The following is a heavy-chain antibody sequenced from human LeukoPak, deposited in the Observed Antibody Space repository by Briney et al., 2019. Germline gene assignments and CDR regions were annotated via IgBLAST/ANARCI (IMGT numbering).Heavy chain of an antibody. CDR2: VYYRGST. CDR1: GASSSSTSYY. D-gene: IGHD2-15*01. CDR3: AGQVVVGPNWYFDL. V-gene: IGHV4-39*01. J-gene: IGHJ2*01. Sequence: SETLSLTCTVSGASSSSTSYYWGWIRQPPGKGLEWIGTVYYRGSTYYNPSLKSRVTISVDTSKNQFSLKLRSVTAADTAVYYCAGQVVVGPNWYFDLWGRGTLVTVSS.